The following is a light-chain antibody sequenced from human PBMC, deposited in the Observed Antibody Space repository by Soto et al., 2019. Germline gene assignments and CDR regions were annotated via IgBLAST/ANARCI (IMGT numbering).Light chain of an antibody. Sequence: GKRATLSSRASQSVSRNYLVWYQQKPGQAPRLLIYGASSRATGIPDRFSGSGSGTDFTLTIRNAESEDFAVCYSQQCGSALWTLGQGREVKS. CDR3: QQCGSALWT. V-gene: IGKV3-20*01. J-gene: IGKJ1*01. CDR1: QSVSRNY. CDR2: GAS.